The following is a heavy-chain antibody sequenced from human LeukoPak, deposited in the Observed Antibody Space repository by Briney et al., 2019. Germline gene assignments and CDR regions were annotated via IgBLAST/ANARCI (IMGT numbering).Heavy chain of an antibody. CDR3: ARDSRGGFDP. V-gene: IGHV3-13*01. CDR2: IGTAGDT. J-gene: IGHJ5*02. CDR1: GFTFSDYD. Sequence: GGSLRLFCAASGFTFSDYDMHWVRQATGKGLEWVSAIGTAGDTYYPGSVKGRFTISRENAKNSLYLQMNSLRAGDTAVYYCARDSRGGFDPWGQGTLVTVSS.